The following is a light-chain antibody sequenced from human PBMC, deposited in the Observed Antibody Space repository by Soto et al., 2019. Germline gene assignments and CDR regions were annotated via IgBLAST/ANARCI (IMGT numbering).Light chain of an antibody. CDR1: QSVSSTY. Sequence: EIGLTQSPGTLSLSPGERATLSCRATQSVSSTYLAWYQQKPGQAPRLLIYGASSRATGIPDRVSGSGSGTDFTLTISRLEPEDFEAYYCQQYASSPRTFGQVT. J-gene: IGKJ1*01. CDR2: GAS. CDR3: QQYASSPRT. V-gene: IGKV3-20*01.